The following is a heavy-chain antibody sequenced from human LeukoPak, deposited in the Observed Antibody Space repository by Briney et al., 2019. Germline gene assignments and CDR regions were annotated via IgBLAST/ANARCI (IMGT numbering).Heavy chain of an antibody. CDR3: ARGAGTVWVLGYYYYMDV. Sequence: SVKVSCKASGGTFSSYAISWVRQAPGQGLEWMGGIIPIFGTANYAQKFQGRVTITTDESTSTAYMELSSLRSEDTAVYYCARGAGTVWVLGYYYYMDVWGKGTTVTVSS. CDR1: GGTFSSYA. J-gene: IGHJ6*03. V-gene: IGHV1-69*05. CDR2: IIPIFGTA. D-gene: IGHD3-16*01.